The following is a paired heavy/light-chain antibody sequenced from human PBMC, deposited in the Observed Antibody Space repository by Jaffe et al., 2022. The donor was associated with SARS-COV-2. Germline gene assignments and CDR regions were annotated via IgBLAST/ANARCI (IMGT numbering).Light chain of an antibody. CDR2: DVT. CDR1: SSDVGGYNH. CDR3: SSYTSSISYV. V-gene: IGLV2-14*01. Sequence: QSALTQAASVSGSPGQSITISCTGTSSDVGGYNHVSWFQQHPGKAPKLLIYDVTHRPSGVSNRFSGSKSGNTASLTISGLQAEDEADYYCSSYTSSISYVFGSGTKVTVV. J-gene: IGLJ1*01.
Heavy chain of an antibody. CDR1: GGSISSSAYW. CDR2: IYYKGSA. V-gene: IGHV4-39*01. J-gene: IGHJ4*02. D-gene: IGHD2-21*02. CDR3: ASHDATVVTAGDN. Sequence: QLQLQESGPGLVKPSETLSLTCSVSGGSISSSAYWWGWIRQAPGKGLEWIGNIYYKGSAYYNPSLKSRVIISVDASRNQFSLNLNSVTPADTAVYYCASHDATVVTAGDNWGQGSMVTVSS.